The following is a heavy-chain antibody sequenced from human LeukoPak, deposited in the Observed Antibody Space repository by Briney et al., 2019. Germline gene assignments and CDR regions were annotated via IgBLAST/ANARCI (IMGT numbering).Heavy chain of an antibody. CDR3: ARAMTLGYCSSTSCYGEDDYGDTVFDY. Sequence: GGSLRLSCAASGFTVSSNYMSWVRQAPGKGLEWVSVIYSGGSTYYSDSVKGRFTISRDNSKNTPYLQMNSLRAEDTAVYYCARAMTLGYCSSTSCYGEDDYGDTVFDYWGQGTLVTVSS. CDR1: GFTVSSNY. D-gene: IGHD2-2*01. J-gene: IGHJ4*02. V-gene: IGHV3-53*01. CDR2: IYSGGST.